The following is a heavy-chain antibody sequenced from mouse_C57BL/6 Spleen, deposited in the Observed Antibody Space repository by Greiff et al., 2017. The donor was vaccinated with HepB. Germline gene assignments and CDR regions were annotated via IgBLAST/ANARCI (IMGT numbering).Heavy chain of an antibody. V-gene: IGHV2-9-1*01. D-gene: IGHD2-2*01. CDR1: GFSLTSYA. CDR2: IWTGGGT. CDR3: ARNRGIYYGYEGDAMDY. J-gene: IGHJ4*01. Sequence: VKLVESGPGLVAPSQSLSITCTVSGFSLTSYAISWVRQPPGKGLEWLGVIWTGGGTNYNSALKSRLSISKDNSKSQVFLKMNSLQTDDTARYYCARNRGIYYGYEGDAMDYWGQGTSVTVSS.